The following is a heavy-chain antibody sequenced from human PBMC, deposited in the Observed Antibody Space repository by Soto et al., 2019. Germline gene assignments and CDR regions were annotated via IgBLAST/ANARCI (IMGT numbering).Heavy chain of an antibody. V-gene: IGHV1-8*01. CDR3: ARVSSKTADAPHFDY. D-gene: IGHD4-4*01. CDR1: GYTYTSYD. J-gene: IGHJ4*02. CDR2: MNPNSGNT. Sequence: ASVKVSCKASGYTYTSYDINWVRQATGQGLEWMGWMNPNSGNTGYAQKFQGRVTMTRNTSISTAYMELSSLRSEDTAVYYCARVSSKTADAPHFDYWGQGTLVTVSS.